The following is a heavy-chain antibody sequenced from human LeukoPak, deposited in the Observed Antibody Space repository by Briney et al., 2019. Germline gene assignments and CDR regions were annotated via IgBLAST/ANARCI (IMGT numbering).Heavy chain of an antibody. CDR2: ISAYDGNT. V-gene: IGHV1-18*01. CDR3: ARGVYYYDSSGYYFDY. CDR1: GYTFTTYS. J-gene: IGHJ4*02. Sequence: ASVKVSCKASGYTFTTYSITWVRQAPGQGLEWMGWISAYDGNTNYAQRLQGRVTMTTDTSTSTAYMELRSLRSDDTAVYYCARGVYYYDSSGYYFDYWGQGTLVTVSS. D-gene: IGHD3-22*01.